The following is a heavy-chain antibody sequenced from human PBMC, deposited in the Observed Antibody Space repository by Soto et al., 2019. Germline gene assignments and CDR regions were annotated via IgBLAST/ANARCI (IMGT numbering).Heavy chain of an antibody. Sequence: PGGSLRLSCAASGFTVSSIYMSWVRQAPGKGLEWVSVIYSGDSTFYADSVKGRFTVSRDNAKNTLYLQMNSLRVDDTAVYYCARDIDSSSWGQGTLVTVSS. J-gene: IGHJ4*02. CDR1: GFTVSSIY. V-gene: IGHV3-66*01. D-gene: IGHD3-22*01. CDR3: ARDIDSSS. CDR2: IYSGDST.